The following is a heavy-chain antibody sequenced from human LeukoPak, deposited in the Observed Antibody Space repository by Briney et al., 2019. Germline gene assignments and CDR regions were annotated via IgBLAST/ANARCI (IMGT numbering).Heavy chain of an antibody. D-gene: IGHD6-19*01. CDR1: GGSISSYY. V-gene: IGHV4-4*07. Sequence: SETLSLTCTVSGGSISSYYWSWIRQPAGKGLEWIGRIYTSGSTNYNPSLKSRVTMSVDTSKNQFSLKLSSVTAADTAVYYCARSMAVAGKVNYFDYWGQGTLVTVSS. CDR3: ARSMAVAGKVNYFDY. J-gene: IGHJ4*02. CDR2: IYTSGST.